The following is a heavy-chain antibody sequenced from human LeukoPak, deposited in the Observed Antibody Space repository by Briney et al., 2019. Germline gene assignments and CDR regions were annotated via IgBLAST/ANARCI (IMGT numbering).Heavy chain of an antibody. J-gene: IGHJ4*02. CDR3: ARGGSKSTGGYCSGGSCYSGILY. D-gene: IGHD2-15*01. CDR1: GYTFTGYY. CDR2: INPNSGGT. Sequence: ASVKVSCKASGYTFTGYYMHWVRQAPGQGLEWMGWINPNSGGTNYAQKFQGRVTMTRDTSISTAYMELSRLRSDDTAVYYCARGGSKSTGGYCSGGSCYSGILYWGQGTLVTVSS. V-gene: IGHV1-2*02.